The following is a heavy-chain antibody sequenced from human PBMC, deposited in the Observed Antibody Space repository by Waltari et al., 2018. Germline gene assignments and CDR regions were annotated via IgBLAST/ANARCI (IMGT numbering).Heavy chain of an antibody. D-gene: IGHD2-21*02. CDR1: GLSFSSYG. CDR3: AKEHGDDSGDY. CDR2: ISYDGTNK. V-gene: IGHV3-30*18. J-gene: IGHJ4*02. Sequence: QVQLVESGGGVVQPGGSLRLSCAASGLSFSSYGMHWVRQAPGKGLAGVASISYDGTNKYYADSVQGRFTISRDNSKNSLYLQMSSLTAEDTAVYFCAKEHGDDSGDYWGQGTLVTVSS.